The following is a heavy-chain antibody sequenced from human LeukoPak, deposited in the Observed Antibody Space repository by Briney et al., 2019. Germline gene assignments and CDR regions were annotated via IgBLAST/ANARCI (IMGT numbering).Heavy chain of an antibody. CDR1: GFTFSSYA. J-gene: IGHJ4*02. CDR3: ARPYYYGSGSYYND. V-gene: IGHV4-39*01. Sequence: GSLRLSCAASGFTFSSYAMSWVRQPPGKGLEWIGSIYYSGSTYYNPSLKSRVTISVDTSKNQFSLKLSSVTAADTAVYYCARPYYYGSGSYYNDWGQGTLVTVSS. D-gene: IGHD3-10*01. CDR2: IYYSGST.